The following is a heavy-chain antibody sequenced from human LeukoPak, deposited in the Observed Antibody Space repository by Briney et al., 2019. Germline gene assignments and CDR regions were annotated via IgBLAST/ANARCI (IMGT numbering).Heavy chain of an antibody. CDR2: ISGSGGST. Sequence: SGGSLRLSCAASGFTFSSYAMSWVRQAPGKGLEWVSAISGSGGSTYYADSVKGRFTISRDNSKNTLYLQMNSLRAEDTAVYYCAKAGYCSGGSCYSRGYYFVYWGQGTLVTVSS. J-gene: IGHJ4*02. CDR3: AKAGYCSGGSCYSRGYYFVY. CDR1: GFTFSSYA. D-gene: IGHD2-15*01. V-gene: IGHV3-23*01.